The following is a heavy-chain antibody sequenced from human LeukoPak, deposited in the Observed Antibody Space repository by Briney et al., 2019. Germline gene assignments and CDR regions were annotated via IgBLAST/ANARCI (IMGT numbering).Heavy chain of an antibody. CDR3: ARVGYHYYDSTGYSNFDY. Sequence: SETLSLTCAVSGGSISSINWWSWVRQAPGKGLEWIGEIYHTGSTNYNPSLKSRVTISVDKSKNHFSLNLSSVTAADTAVYYCARVGYHYYDSTGYSNFDYWGQGTLVTVSS. CDR2: IYHTGST. V-gene: IGHV4-4*02. J-gene: IGHJ4*02. CDR1: GGSISSINW. D-gene: IGHD3-22*01.